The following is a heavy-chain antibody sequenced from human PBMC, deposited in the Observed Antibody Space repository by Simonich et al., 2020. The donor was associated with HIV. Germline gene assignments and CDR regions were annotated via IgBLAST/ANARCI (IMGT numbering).Heavy chain of an antibody. CDR2: INHSGST. V-gene: IGHV4-34*01. CDR3: AMGIRPQFFDY. Sequence: QVQLQQWGAGLLKPSETRSPTCAVYGGSFMGYYWSWIRPPPGKGLEWIGEINHSGSTHYHPSLKSLVTISVGTSKTQFTLKLSSVTAADTAGYYCAMGIRPQFFDYWGQGTLVNVSS. D-gene: IGHD7-27*01. CDR1: GGSFMGYY. J-gene: IGHJ4*02.